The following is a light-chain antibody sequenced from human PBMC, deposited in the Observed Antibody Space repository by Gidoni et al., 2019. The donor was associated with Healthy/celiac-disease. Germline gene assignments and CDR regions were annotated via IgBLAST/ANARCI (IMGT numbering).Light chain of an antibody. CDR1: QSISSY. V-gene: IGKV1-39*01. J-gene: IGKJ1*01. CDR2: AAS. Sequence: DIKMTQSPSSLSASVGDRVTITCRASQSISSYLNWYQQKPGKAPKLLIYAASSLQSGVSSRFSGSGSGTDFTLTISSLQPEDFATYYCQQSYSTPGTFGQGTKVEIK. CDR3: QQSYSTPGT.